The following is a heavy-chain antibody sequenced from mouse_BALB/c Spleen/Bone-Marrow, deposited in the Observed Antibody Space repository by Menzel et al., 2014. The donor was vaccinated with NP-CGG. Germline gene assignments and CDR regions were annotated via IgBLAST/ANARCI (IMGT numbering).Heavy chain of an antibody. J-gene: IGHJ2*01. D-gene: IGHD2-1*01. CDR2: SRNKVNDYTT. V-gene: IGHV7-1*02. CDR1: GFTFSDFY. CDR3: ARAVYGNFDY. Sequence: EVKLVESGGGLVQPGGSLRLSCATSGFTFSDFYMEWVRRPPGKRLEWIAASRNKVNDYTTEYSASVKGRFIVSRDTSQSILYLQMNTLRAEDTAIYYCARAVYGNFDYWGQGTTLTVSS.